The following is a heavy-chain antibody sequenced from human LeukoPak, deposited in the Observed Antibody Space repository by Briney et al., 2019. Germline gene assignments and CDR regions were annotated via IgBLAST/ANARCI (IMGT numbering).Heavy chain of an antibody. CDR3: AKNLAS. Sequence: ASVKVSRKASGYTFTGHYMHWVRQAPGQGLEWMGRIHPNSGDTIYAQTFQGRVTMTRDTSVSTAYMELSSLTSGDTAVYYCAKNLASWGQGTLVTVSS. CDR2: IHPNSGDT. V-gene: IGHV1-2*06. D-gene: IGHD3-3*02. J-gene: IGHJ5*02. CDR1: GYTFTGHY.